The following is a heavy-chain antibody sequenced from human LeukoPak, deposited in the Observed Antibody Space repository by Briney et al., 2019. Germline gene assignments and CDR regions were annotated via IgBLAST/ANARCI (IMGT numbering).Heavy chain of an antibody. CDR1: GYTFTGYY. CDR2: MNLSTGAT. Sequence: GASVKVSCKPSGYTFTGYYLHWVRQAPGQALEWMGWMNLSTGATAYAQNFQGRVAMSRDTSIDTAYMDLSSLTSDDTAVYYCARDRVGSGWPRPWYFEFWGQGTLVTVSS. J-gene: IGHJ4*02. V-gene: IGHV1-2*02. CDR3: ARDRVGSGWPRPWYFEF. D-gene: IGHD6-19*01.